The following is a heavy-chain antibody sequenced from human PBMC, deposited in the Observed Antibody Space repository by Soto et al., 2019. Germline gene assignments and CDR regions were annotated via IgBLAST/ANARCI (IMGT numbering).Heavy chain of an antibody. CDR2: IYYDGNT. J-gene: IGHJ4*01. Sequence: SETLSLTCTVSGGSISSSSYYWGWIRQPPGKGLECIGSIYYDGNTYYNPSLKSRVTISVDTSNSQLSLKLRSVTAADTAVYYCARHDGFSSGWIIDYWGHGTLVTVS. CDR3: ARHDGFSSGWIIDY. V-gene: IGHV4-39*01. D-gene: IGHD6-19*01. CDR1: GGSISSSSYY.